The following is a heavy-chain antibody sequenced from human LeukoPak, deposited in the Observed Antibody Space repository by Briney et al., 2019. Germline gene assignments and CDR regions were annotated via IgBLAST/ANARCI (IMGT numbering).Heavy chain of an antibody. Sequence: PSETLSLTCTVSGGSVSSGSYYWSWIRQPPGKGLEWIGYIYYSGSTNYNPSLKSRVPISVDTSKNQFSLKLSSVTAADTAVYSCAREGFIRLGGVSVVGGGYFDYWGQGTLVTVSS. J-gene: IGHJ4*02. CDR2: IYYSGST. V-gene: IGHV4-61*01. CDR1: GGSVSSGSYY. D-gene: IGHD3-16*02. CDR3: AREGFIRLGGVSVVGGGYFDY.